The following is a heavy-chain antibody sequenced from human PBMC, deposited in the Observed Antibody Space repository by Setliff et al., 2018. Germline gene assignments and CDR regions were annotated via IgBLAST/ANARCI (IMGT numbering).Heavy chain of an antibody. Sequence: PSETLSLTCTVYGGSFSNYYWSWIRQPPGKGLEWIGEINQSGNTNYNPSLNSRVSVSVDTPTNQFSLKVFSVTAADTAVYYCRFWSSYYKNDYWAQGTLVTVSS. D-gene: IGHD3-3*01. CDR1: GGSFSNYY. V-gene: IGHV4-34*01. CDR2: INQSGNT. CDR3: RFWSSYYKNDY. J-gene: IGHJ4*02.